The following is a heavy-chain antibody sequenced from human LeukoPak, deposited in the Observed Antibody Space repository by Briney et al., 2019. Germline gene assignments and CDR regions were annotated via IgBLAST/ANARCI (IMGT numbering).Heavy chain of an antibody. CDR3: ARDRIAVAALDY. Sequence: SETLSLTCAVSGGSISSSNWWSWVRQPPVKGLEWIGEIYHSGSTNYNPSLKSRVTISVDKSKNQFSLKLSSVTAADTAVYYCARDRIAVAALDYWGQGTLVTVSS. J-gene: IGHJ4*02. V-gene: IGHV4-4*02. CDR1: GGSISSSNW. CDR2: IYHSGST. D-gene: IGHD6-19*01.